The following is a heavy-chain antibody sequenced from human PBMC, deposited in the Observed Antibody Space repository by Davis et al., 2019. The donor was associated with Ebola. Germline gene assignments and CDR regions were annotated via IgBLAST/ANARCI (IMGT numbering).Heavy chain of an antibody. CDR2: ISAYNGNT. CDR1: GYTFTSYG. J-gene: IGHJ5*02. V-gene: IGHV1-18*04. Sequence: ASVKVSCKASGYTFTSYGISWVRQAPGQGLEWMGWISAYNGNTNYAQKLQGRVTMTTDTSTSTAYMELRSLRSDDTAVYYCARAWYIAAAGMGGWFDPWGQGTLVTVSS. D-gene: IGHD6-13*01. CDR3: ARAWYIAAAGMGGWFDP.